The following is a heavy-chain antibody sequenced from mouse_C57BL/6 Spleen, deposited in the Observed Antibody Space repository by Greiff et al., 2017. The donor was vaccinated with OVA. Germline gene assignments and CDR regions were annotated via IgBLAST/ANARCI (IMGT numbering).Heavy chain of an antibody. V-gene: IGHV1-82*01. CDR1: GYAFSSSW. CDR3: ASLWLLVYWYFDV. D-gene: IGHD2-3*01. J-gene: IGHJ1*03. CDR2: VYPGDGDT. Sequence: QVQLQQSGPELVKPGASVKISCKVSGYAFSSSWMNWVKQRPGKGLEWIGRVYPGDGDTNYNGKFKGKATLTADKSSSTAYMQLSSLTSEDSAVYICASLWLLVYWYFDVWGTGTTVTVSS.